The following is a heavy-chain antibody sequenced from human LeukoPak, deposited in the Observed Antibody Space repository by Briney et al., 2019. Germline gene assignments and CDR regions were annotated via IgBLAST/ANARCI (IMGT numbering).Heavy chain of an antibody. D-gene: IGHD3-3*01. CDR2: IYWNDDK. Sequence: SGPTLVNPTQTLTLTCTFSGFSLSTSGVGVGWIRQPPGKALEWLALIYWNDDKRYSPSLKSRLTITKDTSKNQVVLTMTNMDPVDTATYYCALAYYDFWSGYSRYDYWGQGTLVTVSS. V-gene: IGHV2-5*01. CDR1: GFSLSTSGVG. CDR3: ALAYYDFWSGYSRYDY. J-gene: IGHJ4*02.